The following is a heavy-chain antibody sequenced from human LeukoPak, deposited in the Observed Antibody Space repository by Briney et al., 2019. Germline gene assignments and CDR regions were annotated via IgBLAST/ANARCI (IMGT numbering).Heavy chain of an antibody. CDR1: GFTFSNYN. V-gene: IGHV3-48*02. J-gene: IGHJ4*02. CDR3: ARDPGTAFVTFYFDY. D-gene: IGHD5-18*01. CDR2: ISSSSSTI. Sequence: GGSLRLSCAASGFTFSNYNMNWVRQAPGKGLEWVSYISSSSSTIYYADSVKGRFTISRDNAKNSLYLQMNSLRDEDTAVYFCARDPGTAFVTFYFDYWSQGTLVTVSS.